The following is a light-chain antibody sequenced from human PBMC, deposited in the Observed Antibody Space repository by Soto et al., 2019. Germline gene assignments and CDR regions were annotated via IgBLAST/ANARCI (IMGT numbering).Light chain of an antibody. Sequence: EIVMTQSPATLSVSPGERVTLSCRASQTVFSNLAWYQQKPGQAPRLLIYAASTGATGIPARFSGSGSVTEFTLTISSLQSEDFAVYYCQQYNNWPPPFTFGQGTRLEIK. V-gene: IGKV3-15*01. CDR3: QQYNNWPPPFT. CDR1: QTVFSN. J-gene: IGKJ5*01. CDR2: AAS.